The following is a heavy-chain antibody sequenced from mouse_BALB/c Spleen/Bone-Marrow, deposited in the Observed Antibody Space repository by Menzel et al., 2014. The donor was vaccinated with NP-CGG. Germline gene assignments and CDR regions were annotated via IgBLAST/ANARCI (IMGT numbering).Heavy chain of an antibody. V-gene: IGHV1-7*01. CDR2: INPSTGYT. CDR3: AREGIYYGNTWFAY. D-gene: IGHD2-1*01. CDR1: GYTFTTYW. J-gene: IGHJ3*01. Sequence: VQLQESGAELAKTGASVKMSCKTSGYTFTTYWIHWVKQGPGQGLEWIGYINPSTGYTEYNQKFKDKATLTADKSSSTAYMQLSSLTPEEFAVYYCAREGIYYGNTWFAYWGQGTLVTVSA.